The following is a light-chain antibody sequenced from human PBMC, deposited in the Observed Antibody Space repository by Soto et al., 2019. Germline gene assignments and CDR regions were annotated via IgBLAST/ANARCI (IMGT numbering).Light chain of an antibody. Sequence: EIVLTQSPATLSLSPGERATLSCRARQSSGTSLAWYQQKPGQAPRLLIYDASNRATGIPARFSGSGSGTDFTLTISNREPEDFAVYYCQQRSEWPILWTFGGGTKVEI. J-gene: IGKJ4*01. CDR2: DAS. CDR3: QQRSEWPILWT. V-gene: IGKV3-11*01. CDR1: QSSGTS.